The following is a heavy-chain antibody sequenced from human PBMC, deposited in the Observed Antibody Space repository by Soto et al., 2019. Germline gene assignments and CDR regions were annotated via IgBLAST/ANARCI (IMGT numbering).Heavy chain of an antibody. Sequence: EVQLVESGGGLVKPGGSLRLSCAASGFTFTNYGLNWVRQAPGKGLEWVSSISTSGVYISYADSVKGRFTTSRDNAKNALYLQMNNLRAEDTAMYYCARGGVLRSFDDTPWGQGTLVTVSS. V-gene: IGHV3-21*01. D-gene: IGHD3-9*01. CDR1: GFTFTNYG. CDR2: ISTSGVYI. J-gene: IGHJ5*02. CDR3: ARGGVLRSFDDTP.